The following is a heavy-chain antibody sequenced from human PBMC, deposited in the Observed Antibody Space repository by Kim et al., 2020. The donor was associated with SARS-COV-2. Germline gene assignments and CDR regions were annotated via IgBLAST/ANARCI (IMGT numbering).Heavy chain of an antibody. V-gene: IGHV4-34*01. D-gene: IGHD6-13*01. Sequence: TNYTPSLKSRVTISVDTSKNQFSLKLSSVTAADTAVYYCARGPRIAATDYWGQGTLVTVSS. CDR3: ARGPRIAATDY. J-gene: IGHJ4*02. CDR2: T.